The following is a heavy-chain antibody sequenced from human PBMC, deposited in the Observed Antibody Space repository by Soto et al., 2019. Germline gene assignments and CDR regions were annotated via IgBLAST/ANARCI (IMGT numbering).Heavy chain of an antibody. D-gene: IGHD5-12*01. J-gene: IGHJ3*02. CDR3: ARDTGYDHDAFDI. Sequence: ASVKVSCKASGYSFITSYYMHWVRQAPGQGLEWMGIINPTGSMTKYSQRFQGRLTMTRDTSTSTDYMELTTLISEDTAVYFCARDTGYDHDAFDIWGQGTMVTVSS. V-gene: IGHV1-46*01. CDR2: INPTGSMT. CDR1: GYSFITSYY.